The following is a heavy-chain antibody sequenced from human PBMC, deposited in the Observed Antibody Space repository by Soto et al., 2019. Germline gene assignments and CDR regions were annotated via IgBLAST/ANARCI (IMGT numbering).Heavy chain of an antibody. CDR3: ARTIAARRGYYYYYMDV. Sequence: ASVKVSCKASGGTFSSYTISWVRQAPGQGLEWMGRTIPILGIANYAQKFQGRVTITADKSTSTAYMELSSLRSEDTAVYYCARTIAARRGYYYYYMDVWGKGTTVTVSS. D-gene: IGHD6-6*01. CDR2: TIPILGIA. V-gene: IGHV1-69*02. CDR1: GGTFSSYT. J-gene: IGHJ6*03.